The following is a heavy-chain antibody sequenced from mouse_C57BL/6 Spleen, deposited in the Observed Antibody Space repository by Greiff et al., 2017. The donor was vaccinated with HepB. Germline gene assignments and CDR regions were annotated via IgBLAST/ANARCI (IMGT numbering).Heavy chain of an antibody. CDR3: ARPTGFYYAMDY. V-gene: IGHV2-2*01. CDR2: IWSGGST. Sequence: QVQLQQSGPGLVQPSQSLSITCTVSGFSLTSYGVHWVRQSPGKGLEWLGVIWSGGSTDYKAAFISRLSISKDNSKSQVFFKMNSLQADDTAIYYCARPTGFYYAMDYWGQGTSVTVSS. D-gene: IGHD2-10*01. J-gene: IGHJ4*01. CDR1: GFSLTSYG.